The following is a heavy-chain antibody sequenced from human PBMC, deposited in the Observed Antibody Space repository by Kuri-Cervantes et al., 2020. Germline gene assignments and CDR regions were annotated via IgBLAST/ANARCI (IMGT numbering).Heavy chain of an antibody. CDR2: INPNSGGT. J-gene: IGHJ2*01. V-gene: IGHV1-2*04. CDR1: GYTFTGYY. CDR3: ASKSLSGRLWYFDL. D-gene: IGHD3-3*01. Sequence: ASVKVSCKASGYTFTGYYMHWVRQAPGQGLEWMGWINPNSGGTNYAQKFQGWVTMTRDTSISTAYMELSRLRSEDTAVYYCASKSLSGRLWYFDLWGRGTLVTVSS.